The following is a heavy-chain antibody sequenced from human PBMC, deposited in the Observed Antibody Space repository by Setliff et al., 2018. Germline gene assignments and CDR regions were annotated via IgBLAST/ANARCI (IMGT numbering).Heavy chain of an antibody. J-gene: IGHJ4*02. CDR3: ARRSPAYYSDY. CDR1: GDSISRSTYY. CDR2: IHGRGST. V-gene: IGHV4-61*05. Sequence: PSETLSLTCTVSGDSISRSTYYWSWIRQHPGKGLEWIGYIHGRGSTNYNPSLKSRVIISVDTSKNQFSLKLSSVTAADTAVYYCARRSPAYYSDYWARGTLVTVSS.